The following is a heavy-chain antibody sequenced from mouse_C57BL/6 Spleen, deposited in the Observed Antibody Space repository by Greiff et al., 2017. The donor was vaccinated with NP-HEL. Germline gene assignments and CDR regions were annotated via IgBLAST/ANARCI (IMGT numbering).Heavy chain of an antibody. CDR1: GYTFTDYY. CDR2: INPNNGGT. J-gene: IGHJ1*03. D-gene: IGHD1-1*01. Sequence: EVQLQQSGPELVKPGASVKISCKASGYTFTDYYMNWVKQSHGKSLEWIGDINPNNGGTSYNQKFKGKATLTVDKSSSTAYMELRSLTSEDSAVYYCARRAYGSSFRRYFDVWGTGTTVTVSS. V-gene: IGHV1-26*01. CDR3: ARRAYGSSFRRYFDV.